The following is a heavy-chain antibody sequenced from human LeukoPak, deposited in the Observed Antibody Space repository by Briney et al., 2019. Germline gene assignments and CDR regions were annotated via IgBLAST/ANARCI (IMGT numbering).Heavy chain of an antibody. CDR2: ISSSSNYI. CDR1: GFTFSTYS. V-gene: IGHV3-21*01. Sequence: GGSLRLSCAASGFTFSTYSMTWVRQAPGKGLEWVSSISSSSNYIYYADSVKGRFTISRDNAKNSLNLQMNSLRAEDTAVYYCARGKYSGPIGPFDYWGQGTLVTVSS. J-gene: IGHJ4*02. D-gene: IGHD5-12*01. CDR3: ARGKYSGPIGPFDY.